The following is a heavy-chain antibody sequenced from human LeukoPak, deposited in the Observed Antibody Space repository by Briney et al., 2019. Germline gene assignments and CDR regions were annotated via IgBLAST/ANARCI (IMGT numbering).Heavy chain of an antibody. J-gene: IGHJ3*02. CDR2: INGGAYST. V-gene: IGHV3-23*01. Sequence: GGSLRLSCAASGFTFSSYAMTWVRQAPEKGLEWISAINGGAYSTSYADSVKGRFTISRDNSKNTLYLQMNSLRAEDTAVYYCARNSSGFKLGDAFDIWGQGTLVTVSS. CDR1: GFTFSSYA. D-gene: IGHD3-22*01. CDR3: ARNSSGFKLGDAFDI.